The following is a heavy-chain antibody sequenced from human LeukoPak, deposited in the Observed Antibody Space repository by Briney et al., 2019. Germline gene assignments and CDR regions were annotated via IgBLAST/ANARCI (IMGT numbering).Heavy chain of an antibody. V-gene: IGHV3-30*02. D-gene: IGHD3-10*01. CDR3: ATESSASYSFDY. CDR1: GSTFSSNG. CDR2: IPYDGSNN. Sequence: EPGGSLRLSGAASGSTFSSNGIYWVRQAPGKGLEWVAFIPYDGSNNYYVDSVKGRLTISRDTSKNTLYLQMLRLRADDTTVDYCATESSASYSFDYWGQGTLVTVSS. J-gene: IGHJ4*02.